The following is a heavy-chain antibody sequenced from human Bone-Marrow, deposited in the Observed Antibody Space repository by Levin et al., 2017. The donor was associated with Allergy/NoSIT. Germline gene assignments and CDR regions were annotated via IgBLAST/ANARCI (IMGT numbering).Heavy chain of an antibody. Sequence: ASVKVSCKVSGYTLTELSMHWVRQAPGKGLEWMGGFDPEDGETIYAQKFQGRVTMTEDTSTDTAYMELSSLRSEDTAVYYCATLLVPYYYDSSGSQHDYWGQGTLVTVSS. J-gene: IGHJ4*02. V-gene: IGHV1-24*01. D-gene: IGHD3-22*01. CDR3: ATLLVPYYYDSSGSQHDY. CDR1: GYTLTELS. CDR2: FDPEDGET.